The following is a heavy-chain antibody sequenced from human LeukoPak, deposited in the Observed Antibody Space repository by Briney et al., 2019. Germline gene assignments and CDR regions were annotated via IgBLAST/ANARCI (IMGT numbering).Heavy chain of an antibody. Sequence: SETLSLTCTVSGGSISSYYWSWIRQPPGEGLEWIGSMFHSGRTYYNPSLESRVTMSVDTSKNQFSLKLSSVTAADTAVYYCARVRYNWNRDFDYWGQGTLVTVSS. CDR2: MFHSGRT. V-gene: IGHV4-59*04. CDR1: GGSISSYY. J-gene: IGHJ4*02. CDR3: ARVRYNWNRDFDY. D-gene: IGHD1-20*01.